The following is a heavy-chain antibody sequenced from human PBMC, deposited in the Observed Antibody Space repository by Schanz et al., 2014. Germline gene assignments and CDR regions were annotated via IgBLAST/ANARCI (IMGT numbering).Heavy chain of an antibody. Sequence: EVQLVESGGGLIQPGGSLRLSCAVSGFSVSTNYMSWARQAPGKGLEWISSLDINAGSTRYADSVKGRFVISRDNSNHTLYLQMNSLRADDTAIYYCAREEGRDGYNLSFDAWGQGTLVTVSS. CDR2: DINAGST. CDR1: GFSVSTNY. D-gene: IGHD1-20*01. J-gene: IGHJ5*02. CDR3: AREEGRDGYNLSFDA. V-gene: IGHV3-53*01.